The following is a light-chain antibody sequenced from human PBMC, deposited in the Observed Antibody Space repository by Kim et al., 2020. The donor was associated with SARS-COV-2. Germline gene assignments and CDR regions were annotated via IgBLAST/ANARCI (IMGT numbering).Light chain of an antibody. V-gene: IGKV3-20*01. CDR2: GAS. CDR1: QSLSSSY. Sequence: EIVLTQSPGTLSLSPGERATLSCRAIQSLSSSYLAWYQQKPGRAPRLLIYGASSRATGIPDRFSGSGSGTDFTLTISRLEPEDFAVYYCQQYGSSPWTFGQGTKVDIK. CDR3: QQYGSSPWT. J-gene: IGKJ1*01.